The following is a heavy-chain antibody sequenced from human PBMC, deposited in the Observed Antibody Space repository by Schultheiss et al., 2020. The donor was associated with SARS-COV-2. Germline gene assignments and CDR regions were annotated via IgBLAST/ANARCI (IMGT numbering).Heavy chain of an antibody. V-gene: IGHV4-30-4*01. D-gene: IGHD3-9*01. CDR1: GGSISSGDYY. Sequence: SETLSLTCTVSGGSISSGDYYWSWIRQPPGKGLEWIGYIYYSGSTYYNPSLKSRVTISVDTSKNQFSLKLSSVTAADTAVYYCARVRDILTGYYTSPPQYYFDYWGQGTLVTVSS. J-gene: IGHJ4*02. CDR2: IYYSGST. CDR3: ARVRDILTGYYTSPPQYYFDY.